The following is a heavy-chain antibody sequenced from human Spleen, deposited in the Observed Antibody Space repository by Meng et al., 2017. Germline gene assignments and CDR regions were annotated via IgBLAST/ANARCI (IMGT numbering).Heavy chain of an antibody. CDR1: GYTFTTYN. D-gene: IGHD2-15*01. CDR3: ARGPRGGWFDH. CDR2: INTESGSP. V-gene: IGHV7-4-1*02. J-gene: IGHJ5*02. Sequence: QMVQSGSELKKPGASVKLSCKASGYTFTTYNLHWVRQAPGQGLEWMGWINTESGSPRSAQGFTGRFVFSLDTSVSTAYLDISSLKADDTAVYFCARGPRGGWFDHWGQGTLVTVSS.